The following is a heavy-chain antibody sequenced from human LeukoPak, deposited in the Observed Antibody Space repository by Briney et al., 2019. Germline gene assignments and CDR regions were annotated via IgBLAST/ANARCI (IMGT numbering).Heavy chain of an antibody. CDR3: ARAVAGRLDY. D-gene: IGHD6-19*01. CDR2: TYYRSKWYN. CDR1: GDSVSSNNAG. V-gene: IGHV6-1*01. J-gene: IGHJ4*02. Sequence: SQTLSLTCAIPGDSVSSNNAGWTWIRQSPSRGLEWLGRTYYRSKWYNDYAVSVKSRITISPDTSKNQFSLQLNSVTPEDTAVYYCARAVAGRLDYWGQGTLGTVSS.